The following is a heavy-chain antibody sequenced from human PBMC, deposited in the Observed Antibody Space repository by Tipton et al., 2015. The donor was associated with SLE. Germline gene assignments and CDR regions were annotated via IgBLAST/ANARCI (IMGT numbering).Heavy chain of an antibody. D-gene: IGHD3-10*01. Sequence: TLSLTCTVSGGSISSHYWSWIRQPPGKRLEWIGHVHSSGSTFYNPSLKSRVSTSMDTSKNQVSLRMTSVTAADTAVYYCARQGPLCFDYYCMDVWGTVTTVTVSS. CDR3: ARQGPLCFDYYCMDV. J-gene: IGHJ6*03. CDR2: VHSSGST. CDR1: GGSISSHY. V-gene: IGHV4-59*11.